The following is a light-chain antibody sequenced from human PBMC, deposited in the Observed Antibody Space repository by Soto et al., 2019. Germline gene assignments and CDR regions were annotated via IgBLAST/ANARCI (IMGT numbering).Light chain of an antibody. CDR1: HLGDKF. CDR3: QAWDLRV. V-gene: IGLV3-1*01. J-gene: IGLJ3*02. CDR2: QDS. Sequence: SYELTQPPSVSVSPGQTVSLTCSGDHLGDKFVCWYQQKAGQSPVLVIYQDSKRPSGIPERFSGSNSGNTATLTISGTQAMDEADYYCQAWDLRVFGGGTKVT.